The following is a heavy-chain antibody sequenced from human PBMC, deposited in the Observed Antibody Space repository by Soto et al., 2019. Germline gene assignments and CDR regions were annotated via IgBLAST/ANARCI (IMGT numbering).Heavy chain of an antibody. CDR2: INHSGST. D-gene: IGHD5-12*01. CDR3: ARAFRDSGYDALGVNIDY. CDR1: GGSFSGYY. Sequence: SETLSLTCAVYGGSFSGYYWSWIRQPPGKGLEWIGEINHSGSTNYNPSLKSRVTISVDTSKNQFSLKLSSVTAADTAVYYCARAFRDSGYDALGVNIDYWGQGTLVTVSS. J-gene: IGHJ4*02. V-gene: IGHV4-34*01.